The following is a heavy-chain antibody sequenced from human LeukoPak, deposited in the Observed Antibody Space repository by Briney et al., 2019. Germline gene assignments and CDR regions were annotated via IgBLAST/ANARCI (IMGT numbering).Heavy chain of an antibody. CDR2: ITRSRSAI. J-gene: IGHJ4*02. CDR3: ARESSIDY. V-gene: IGHV3-48*02. CDR1: GFTFSTYS. Sequence: PGGSLRLSCAASGFTFSTYSMNWVRQAPGKGLEWVSYITRSRSAIYYADSVKGRFTISRDNAKSSLYLQMNNLRDEDTAVYYCARESSIDYWGQGTLVTVSS.